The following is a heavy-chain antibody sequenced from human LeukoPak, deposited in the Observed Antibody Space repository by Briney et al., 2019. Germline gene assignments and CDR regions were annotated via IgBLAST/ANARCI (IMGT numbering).Heavy chain of an antibody. D-gene: IGHD6-6*01. V-gene: IGHV3-23*01. CDR1: GFTFTTYA. J-gene: IGHJ4*02. Sequence: GGSLRLSCGASGFTFTTYAMSWVRQAPGKGLEWVSAISGSGGSTYYADSVKGRFTISRDNSKNTLYLQMNSLRAEDTAVYYCAKANPEGYSSSYFDYWGQGTLVTVSS. CDR2: ISGSGGST. CDR3: AKANPEGYSSSYFDY.